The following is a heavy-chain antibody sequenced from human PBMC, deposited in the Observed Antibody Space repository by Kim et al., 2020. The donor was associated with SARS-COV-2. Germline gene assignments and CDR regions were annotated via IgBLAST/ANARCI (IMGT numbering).Heavy chain of an antibody. J-gene: IGHJ4*02. CDR3: AKDLLDYSANDH. V-gene: IGHV3-23*01. D-gene: IGHD2-2*03. Sequence: GGSLRLSCITFGFSFSTNAMNWVRQAPGKGLEWVSGISGTGDDKYYAESVKGRFTISRDISKNTLYLQMNDLRVEDTAVYYCAKDLLDYSANDHWGQGTL. CDR1: GFSFSTNA. CDR2: ISGTGDDK.